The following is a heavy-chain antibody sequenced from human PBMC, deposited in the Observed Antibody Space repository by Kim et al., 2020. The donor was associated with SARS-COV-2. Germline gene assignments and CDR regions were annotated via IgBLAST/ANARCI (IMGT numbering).Heavy chain of an antibody. CDR1: GGSISSSNW. J-gene: IGHJ6*02. Sequence: SETLSLTCAVSGGSISSSNWWSWVRQPPGKGLEWIGEIYHSGSTNYNPSLKSRVTISVDKSKNQFSLKLSSVTAADTAVYYCARDPRFIAATGRDYYYGMDVWGQGTTVTVSS. CDR2: IYHSGST. CDR3: ARDPRFIAATGRDYYYGMDV. D-gene: IGHD6-13*01. V-gene: IGHV4-4*02.